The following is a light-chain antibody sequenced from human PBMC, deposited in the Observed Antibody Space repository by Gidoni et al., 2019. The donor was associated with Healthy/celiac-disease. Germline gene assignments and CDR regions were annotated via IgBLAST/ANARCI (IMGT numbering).Light chain of an antibody. J-gene: IGKJ5*01. CDR3: QQSYSTPPT. CDR2: AAS. CDR1: QSIRSY. Sequence: IQMTQSPSSLSASVGDRVTITCRASQSIRSYLNWYQQKPGKAPKLLIYAASSLQSGVPSRFSGSGSGTDFTLTISSLQPEDFATYYCQQSYSTPPTFXQXTRLEIK. V-gene: IGKV1-39*01.